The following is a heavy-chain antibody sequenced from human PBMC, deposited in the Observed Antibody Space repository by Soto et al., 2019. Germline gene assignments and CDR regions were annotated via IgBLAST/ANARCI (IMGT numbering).Heavy chain of an antibody. J-gene: IGHJ4*02. V-gene: IGHV3-23*01. CDR3: AIPGDTAMVSYYFDY. CDR2: ISGSGGST. CDR1: GFTFSSYA. D-gene: IGHD5-18*01. Sequence: EVQLLESGGGLVQPGGSLRLSCAASGFTFSSYAMSWVRQAPGKGLEWVSAISGSGGSTYYADSVKGRFTISRDNSKNTLYLKMNSLRAEDTAVYYCAIPGDTAMVSYYFDYWGQGPLVTVSS.